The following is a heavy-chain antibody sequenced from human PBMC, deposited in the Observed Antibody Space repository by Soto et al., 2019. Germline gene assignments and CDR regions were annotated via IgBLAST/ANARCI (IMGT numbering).Heavy chain of an antibody. J-gene: IGHJ4*01. CDR2: ISYDGSNK. V-gene: IGHV3-30*18. D-gene: IGHD2-8*01. Sequence: QVQLVESGGGVVQPGRSLRLSCAASGFTFSSYGMHWVRQAPGKGLEWVAVISYDGSNKYYADSVKGRFTISRDNSKNTLYLQMNSLRAEDTAVYYCAKDGGYCTNGVCYYFDYWGHGTLVTVSS. CDR1: GFTFSSYG. CDR3: AKDGGYCTNGVCYYFDY.